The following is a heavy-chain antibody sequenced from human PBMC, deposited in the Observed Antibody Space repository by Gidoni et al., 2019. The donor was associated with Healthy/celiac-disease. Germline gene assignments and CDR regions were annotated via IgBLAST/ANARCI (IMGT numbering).Heavy chain of an antibody. D-gene: IGHD3-3*01. J-gene: IGHJ3*02. Sequence: EVQLVESGGGLVQPGGSLRLSCAASGFTFSSYWMSWVRQAPGKGLEWVANIKQDGSEKYYVDSVKGRFTISRDNAKNSLYLQMNSLRAEDTAVYYCARAQSRITIFGVVSDAFDIWGQGTMVTVSS. CDR3: ARAQSRITIFGVVSDAFDI. CDR1: GFTFSSYW. V-gene: IGHV3-7*01. CDR2: IKQDGSEK.